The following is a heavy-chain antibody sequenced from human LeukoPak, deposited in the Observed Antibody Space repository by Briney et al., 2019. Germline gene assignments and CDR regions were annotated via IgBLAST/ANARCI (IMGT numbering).Heavy chain of an antibody. Sequence: GSLRLSCAASGFTFSSYWMSWVRQAPGKGLEWVANIKQDGSEKYYVDSVKGRFTISRDNSKNTLYLQMNSLRGEDTAVYYCAANPSVVAATPTNFDYWGQGTLVTVSS. CDR3: AANPSVVAATPTNFDY. J-gene: IGHJ4*02. CDR2: IKQDGSEK. V-gene: IGHV3-7*03. CDR1: GFTFSSYW. D-gene: IGHD2-15*01.